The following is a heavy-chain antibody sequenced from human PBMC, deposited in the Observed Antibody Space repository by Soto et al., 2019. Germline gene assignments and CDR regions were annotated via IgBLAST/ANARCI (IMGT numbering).Heavy chain of an antibody. V-gene: IGHV3-73*01. CDR2: IRSKANSYAT. CDR3: TRENGELTAFDY. CDR1: GFTFSGSA. J-gene: IGHJ4*02. D-gene: IGHD1-7*01. Sequence: GGSLRLSCAASGFTFSGSAMHWVRQASGKGLEWVGRIRSKANSYATAYAASMKGRFTISRDDSKNTAYLQMNSLKTEDTAVYYCTRENGELTAFDYWGQGTLVTVSS.